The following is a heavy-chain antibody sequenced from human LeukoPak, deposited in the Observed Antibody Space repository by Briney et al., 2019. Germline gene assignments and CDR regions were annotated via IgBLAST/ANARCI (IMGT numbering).Heavy chain of an antibody. D-gene: IGHD2-2*01. CDR2: ISWNSGSI. CDR3: AKDQYCSSTSCHGGFDY. J-gene: IGHJ4*02. CDR1: GFTFDDYA. V-gene: IGHV3-9*03. Sequence: GRSLRLSCAASGFTFDDYAMRWVRQAPGKGLEWVSGISWNSGSIGYADSVKGRFTISRDNAKNSLYLQMNSLRAEDMALYYCAKDQYCSSTSCHGGFDYWGQGTLVTVSS.